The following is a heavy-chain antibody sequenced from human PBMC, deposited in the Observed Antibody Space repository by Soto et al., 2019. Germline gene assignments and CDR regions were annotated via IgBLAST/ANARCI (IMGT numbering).Heavy chain of an antibody. CDR2: INPNSGGT. J-gene: IGHJ4*02. CDR1: GYTFTGYY. D-gene: IGHD6-19*01. Sequence: ASVKVSCKASGYTFTGYYMHWVRQAPGQGLEWMGWINPNSGGTNYAQKFQGWVTMTRDTSISKAYMELSRLRSDDTAVYYCARDLHSSGWYPTQYYFDYWGQGTLVTVSS. CDR3: ARDLHSSGWYPTQYYFDY. V-gene: IGHV1-2*04.